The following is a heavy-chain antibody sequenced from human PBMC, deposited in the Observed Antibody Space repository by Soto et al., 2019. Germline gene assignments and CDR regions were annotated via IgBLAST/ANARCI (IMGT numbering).Heavy chain of an antibody. D-gene: IGHD3-22*01. V-gene: IGHV5-51*01. Sequence: GESLKISCEGSGYSFTSYWIGWVRQMPGKGLEWMGIIYPGDSDTRYSPSFQGQVTISADKSISTAYLQWSSLKASDTAMYYCARIPHYYDSSGYSIVSGWFDPWGQGTLVTVSS. J-gene: IGHJ5*02. CDR3: ARIPHYYDSSGYSIVSGWFDP. CDR2: IYPGDSDT. CDR1: GYSFTSYW.